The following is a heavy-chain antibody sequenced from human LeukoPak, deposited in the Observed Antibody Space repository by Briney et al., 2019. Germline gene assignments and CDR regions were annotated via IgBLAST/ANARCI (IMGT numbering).Heavy chain of an antibody. CDR2: MNPNSGNT. Sequence: ASVKVSCKASGYTFTSYDINWVRQATGQGPEWMGWMNPNSGNTGYAQKFQGRVTMTRNTSISTAYMELSSLRSEDTAVYYCASSAAHSYYDFWSGYFSRGLNGEYYYGMDVWGQGTTVTVSS. CDR3: ASSAAHSYYDFWSGYFSRGLNGEYYYGMDV. D-gene: IGHD3-3*01. V-gene: IGHV1-8*01. CDR1: GYTFTSYD. J-gene: IGHJ6*02.